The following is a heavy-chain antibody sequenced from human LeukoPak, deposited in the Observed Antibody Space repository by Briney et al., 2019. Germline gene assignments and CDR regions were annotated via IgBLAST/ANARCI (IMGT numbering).Heavy chain of an antibody. J-gene: IGHJ4*02. D-gene: IGHD6-13*01. CDR2: IYNSGRT. CDR3: ARHEGRGSSWYYFDY. V-gene: IGHV4-59*08. Sequence: PSETLPLTCTVSGGSISSYYWSWIRQPPGKGLEWIGYIYNSGRTNYNPSLKSRVTISVDTSKTQFSLKLRCVTAADTAVYYCARHEGRGSSWYYFDYWGQGTLVTVSS. CDR1: GGSISSYY.